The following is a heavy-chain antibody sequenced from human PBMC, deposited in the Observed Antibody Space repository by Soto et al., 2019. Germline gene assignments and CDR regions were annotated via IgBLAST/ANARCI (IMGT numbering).Heavy chain of an antibody. CDR3: ATPQGSSASVDFYDDSYDGMDV. J-gene: IGHJ6*01. CDR1: GGTFSSYA. CDR2: IIPIPGTA. D-gene: IGHD2-2*01. V-gene: IGHV1-69*01. Sequence: QVQLVQSGAEVKKPGSSVKVSCKASGGTFSSYAISWVRQAPGQGLEWMGGIIPIPGTANYAQKFQGRVTITADESTSTAYAELGSLRSEETADYYCATPQGSSASVDFYDDSYDGMDVCGQWTSVTVAS.